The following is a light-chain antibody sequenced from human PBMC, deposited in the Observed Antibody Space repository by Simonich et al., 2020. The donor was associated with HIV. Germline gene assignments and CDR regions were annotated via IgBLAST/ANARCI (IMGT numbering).Light chain of an antibody. V-gene: IGLV1-47*01. J-gene: IGLJ2*01. CDR2: RNN. CDR1: SSNIGSNY. Sequence: QSVLTQPPSASGTPGQRVTISCSGSSSNIGSNYVYWYRQLPGTAPKLLIYRNNPRPSGVPDRFSGSKSDTSASLAISGLRSEDEADYYCAAWDDSLNGPVFGGGTKLTVL. CDR3: AAWDDSLNGPV.